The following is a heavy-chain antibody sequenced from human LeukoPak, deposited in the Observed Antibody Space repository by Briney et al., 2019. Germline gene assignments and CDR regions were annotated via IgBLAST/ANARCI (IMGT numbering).Heavy chain of an antibody. CDR2: ISWNSASV. CDR1: GFMFDDYG. Sequence: GRSLRLSCEASGFMFDDYGMHWVRQAPGKGLEWVSTISWNSASVGYVDSVKGRFTISRDNAKKTLYLQMNSLRPEDTALYYCAKDYGYSSSWYDYWGQGTLVTVSS. D-gene: IGHD6-13*01. CDR3: AKDYGYSSSWYDY. J-gene: IGHJ4*02. V-gene: IGHV3-9*01.